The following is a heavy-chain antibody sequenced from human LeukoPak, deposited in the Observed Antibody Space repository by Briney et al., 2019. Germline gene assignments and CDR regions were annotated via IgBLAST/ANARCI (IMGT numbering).Heavy chain of an antibody. CDR2: IKEDGSGK. Sequence: PGGSLRLSCAASGFTFSRYWMSWVRQAPGKGLEWVANIKEDGSGKLYVDSVRGRFTISRDNAQNSLFLQMNSLGAADTAVYYCARSDGDPTGIFDHWGQGALVIVSS. CDR1: GFTFSRYW. CDR3: ARSDGDPTGIFDH. D-gene: IGHD4-17*01. J-gene: IGHJ5*02. V-gene: IGHV3-7*01.